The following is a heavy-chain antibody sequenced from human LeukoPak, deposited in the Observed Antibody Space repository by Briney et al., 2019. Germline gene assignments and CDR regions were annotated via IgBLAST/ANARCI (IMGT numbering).Heavy chain of an antibody. CDR2: IIWSGGST. CDR3: ARDDYGSGSWSDY. V-gene: IGHV3-20*04. D-gene: IGHD3-10*01. J-gene: IGHJ4*02. CDR1: GFTFYG. Sequence: GGSLRLSRAASGFTFYGMSWVRQAPGKGLEWVSGIIWSGGSTGYADSVKGRFTISRDNAKNSLYLQMNSLRAEDTALYYCARDDYGSGSWSDYWGQGTLVTVSS.